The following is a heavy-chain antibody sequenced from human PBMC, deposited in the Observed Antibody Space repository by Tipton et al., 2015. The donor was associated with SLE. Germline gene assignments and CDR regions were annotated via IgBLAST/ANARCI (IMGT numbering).Heavy chain of an antibody. D-gene: IGHD2-8*01. CDR3: ARVLGSRYCTNGVCTSPYYFYYYMDV. CDR1: GASISSHY. V-gene: IGHV4-59*11. CDR2: ISDSGIT. J-gene: IGHJ6*03. Sequence: TLSLTCSVSGASISSHYWTWIRQPPGKGLEWIGYISDSGITNYNPSLKSRVAISIDMSKNQFSLNLSSVTAADTALYYCARVLGSRYCTNGVCTSPYYFYYYMDVWGRGTSVTVSS.